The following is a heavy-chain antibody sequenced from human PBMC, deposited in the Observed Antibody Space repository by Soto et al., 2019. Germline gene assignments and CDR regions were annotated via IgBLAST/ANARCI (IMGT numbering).Heavy chain of an antibody. J-gene: IGHJ4*02. Sequence: QVPLVQSGAEVKKPGSSVKVSCKASGGTFSSYAISWVRQAPGQGLEWMGGIIPIFGTANYAQKFQGRVTITADESTSTAYMELSSLRSEDTAVYYCARAVDYYDSSGYYYFGYWGQGTLVTVSS. CDR2: IIPIFGTA. CDR3: ARAVDYYDSSGYYYFGY. CDR1: GGTFSSYA. D-gene: IGHD3-22*01. V-gene: IGHV1-69*01.